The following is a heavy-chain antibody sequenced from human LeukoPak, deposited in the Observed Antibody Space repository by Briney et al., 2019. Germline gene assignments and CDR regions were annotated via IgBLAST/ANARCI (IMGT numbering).Heavy chain of an antibody. D-gene: IGHD2-2*01. V-gene: IGHV1-18*01. Sequence: ASVKGSCKTSGYTFTSYGISWVGQAPGQGLEWMGWISAYNGNTNYAQKFQGRVTMTIDTPTSTAYMELRSLRSDDTALYYCARSPYCSSTSYYMDVWGQGTTVTVSS. CDR1: GYTFTSYG. CDR3: ARSPYCSSTSYYMDV. J-gene: IGHJ6*03. CDR2: ISAYNGNT.